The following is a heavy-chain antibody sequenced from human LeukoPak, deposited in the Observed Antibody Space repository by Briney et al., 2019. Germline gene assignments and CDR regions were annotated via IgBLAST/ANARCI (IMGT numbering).Heavy chain of an antibody. CDR2: MFYSGST. CDR3: ARVIDFGDY. Sequence: SDTLSLTCTVSGGSISSHYWSWIRHPPGKGLEWIGYMFYSGSTNYNPSLKSRITISINTSKSQFSLRLSSVTAADTAVYYCARVIDFGDYWGQGTLVTVSS. J-gene: IGHJ4*02. CDR1: GGSISSHY. D-gene: IGHD4-17*01. V-gene: IGHV4-59*11.